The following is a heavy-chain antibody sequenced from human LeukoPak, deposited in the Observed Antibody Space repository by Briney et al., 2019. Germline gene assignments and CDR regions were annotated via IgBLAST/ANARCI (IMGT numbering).Heavy chain of an antibody. CDR3: ARARTITMVRGAIGY. Sequence: GRSLRLSCAASGFTFSSYAMHWVRQAPGKGLEWAAVISYDGSNKYYADSVKGRFTISRDNSKNTLYLQMNSLRAEDTAVYYCARARTITMVRGAIGYWGQGTLVTVSS. CDR1: GFTFSSYA. J-gene: IGHJ4*02. V-gene: IGHV3-30-3*01. D-gene: IGHD3-10*01. CDR2: ISYDGSNK.